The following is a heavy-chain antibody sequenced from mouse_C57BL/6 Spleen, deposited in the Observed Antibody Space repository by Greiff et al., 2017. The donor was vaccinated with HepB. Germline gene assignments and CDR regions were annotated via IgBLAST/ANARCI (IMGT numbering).Heavy chain of an antibody. D-gene: IGHD2-4*01. Sequence: QVQLKQSGAELAKPGASVKLSCKASGYTFTSYWMHWVKQRPGQGLEWIGYINPSSGYTKYNQKFKDKATLTADKSSSTAYMQLSSLKYEDSAVYYCARERVYDYDGDYYAMDYWGQGTSVTVSS. CDR1: GYTFTSYW. CDR3: ARERVYDYDGDYYAMDY. J-gene: IGHJ4*01. V-gene: IGHV1-7*01. CDR2: INPSSGYT.